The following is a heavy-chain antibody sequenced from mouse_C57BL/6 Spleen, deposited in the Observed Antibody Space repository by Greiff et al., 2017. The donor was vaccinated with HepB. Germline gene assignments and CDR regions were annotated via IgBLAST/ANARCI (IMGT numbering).Heavy chain of an antibody. D-gene: IGHD2-5*01. CDR1: GYTFTSYW. Sequence: QVHVKQSGAELAKPGASVKLSCKASGYTFTSYWMHWVKQRPGQGLEWIGYINPSSGYTKYNQKFKDKATLTADKSSSTAYMQLSSLTYEDSAVYYCARGYSNPYAMDCWGQGTSVTVSS. CDR3: ARGYSNPYAMDC. V-gene: IGHV1-7*01. CDR2: INPSSGYT. J-gene: IGHJ4*01.